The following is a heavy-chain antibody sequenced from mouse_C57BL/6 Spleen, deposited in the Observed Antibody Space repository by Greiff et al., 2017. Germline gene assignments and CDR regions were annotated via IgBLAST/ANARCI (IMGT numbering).Heavy chain of an antibody. D-gene: IGHD2-5*01. Sequence: EVQLQESGAELVRPGASVKLSCTASGFTFKDDYMHWVKQRPEQGLEWIGWIDPENGDTEYASKFQGKATITTDTSSNTAYLQLSSLTSEDTAVYYCTTSYYSNYVGYWGQGTTLTVSS. CDR3: TTSYYSNYVGY. CDR2: IDPENGDT. J-gene: IGHJ2*01. V-gene: IGHV14-4*01. CDR1: GFTFKDDY.